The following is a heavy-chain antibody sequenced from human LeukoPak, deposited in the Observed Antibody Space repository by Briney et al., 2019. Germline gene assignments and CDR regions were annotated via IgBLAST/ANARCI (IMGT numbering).Heavy chain of an antibody. J-gene: IGHJ4*02. Sequence: ASVKVSCKTSGYTFTDYYIHWMRQAPGQGLEWMGWINSNSGGISYAQKFQGRVTLTRDTPARTVFMEQNRLTSDDTAVYYCARTSIAARRADFDYWGQGTVVTVSS. CDR1: GYTFTDYY. CDR3: ARTSIAARRADFDY. D-gene: IGHD6-6*01. V-gene: IGHV1-2*02. CDR2: INSNSGGI.